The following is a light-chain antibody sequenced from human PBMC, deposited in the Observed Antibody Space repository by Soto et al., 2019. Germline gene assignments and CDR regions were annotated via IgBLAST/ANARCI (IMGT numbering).Light chain of an antibody. CDR2: GAS. V-gene: IGKV3D-15*01. J-gene: IGKJ1*01. CDR3: QQYNNWPMWT. CDR1: QSVSSN. Sequence: EIVMTQSPATLSVSPGERATLSCRASQSVSSNLAWYQQKPGQAPRLLIYGASTRATGIPARFSGSGSGTEFTLTISSLQSEDFAVYYCQQYNNWPMWTFGHGTKLEIQ.